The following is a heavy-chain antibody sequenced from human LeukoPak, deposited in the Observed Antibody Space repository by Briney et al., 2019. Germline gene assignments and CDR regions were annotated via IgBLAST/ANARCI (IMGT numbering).Heavy chain of an antibody. CDR2: ISSSSSTI. CDR3: ARDAGTITIFGVVIMPDAFDI. V-gene: IGHV3-48*04. CDR1: GFTFSSYS. J-gene: IGHJ3*02. Sequence: GGSLILSCAASGFTFSSYSMNWVRQAPGKGLEWVSYISSSSSTIYYADSVKGRFTISRDNAKNSLYLQMNSLGAEDTAVYYCARDAGTITIFGVVIMPDAFDIWGQGTMVTVSS. D-gene: IGHD3-3*01.